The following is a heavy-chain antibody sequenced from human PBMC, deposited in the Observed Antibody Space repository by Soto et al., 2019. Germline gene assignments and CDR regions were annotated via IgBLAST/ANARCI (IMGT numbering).Heavy chain of an antibody. V-gene: IGHV4-59*01. Sequence: SSETLSLTCTVSGGSITSSYWSWIRRPPGKGLEWIAYIYDTGISGYTPSTSYNPSLKSRVTMSVDTSKSQFSLKLTSVTAADTAVFYCARGEDAFFYYGLDVWGQGITVTVSS. CDR2: IYDTGISGYTPST. J-gene: IGHJ6*02. CDR3: ARGEDAFFYYGLDV. CDR1: GGSITSSY.